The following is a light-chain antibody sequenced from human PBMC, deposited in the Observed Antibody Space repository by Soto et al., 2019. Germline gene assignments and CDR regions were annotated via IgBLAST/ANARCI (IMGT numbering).Light chain of an antibody. CDR1: QTISNY. J-gene: IGKJ5*01. V-gene: IGKV1-39*01. CDR3: QQSYSTPIT. Sequence: DLQITQSPSSPSASVGDEVTLTCRASQTISNYLNWYQQKPGKAPKLLIYAASSLQSGVPSRSSGSGSGTDFTLTISSLQPEDFATFYCQQSYSTPITCGQGKRLEIK. CDR2: AAS.